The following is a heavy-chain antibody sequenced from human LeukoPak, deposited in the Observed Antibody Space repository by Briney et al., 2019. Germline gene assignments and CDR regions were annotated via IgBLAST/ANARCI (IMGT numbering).Heavy chain of an antibody. CDR3: ASSGVIAAAGTGNWFDP. CDR1: GYSFTSYG. V-gene: IGHV1-18*01. D-gene: IGHD6-13*01. Sequence: GPVKVSCKASGYSFTSYGISWVRQAPGQGLEWMGWISAYNGNTNYAQKLQGRVTMTTDTSTSTAYMELRSLRSDDTAVYYCASSGVIAAAGTGNWFDPWGQGTLVTVSS. CDR2: ISAYNGNT. J-gene: IGHJ5*02.